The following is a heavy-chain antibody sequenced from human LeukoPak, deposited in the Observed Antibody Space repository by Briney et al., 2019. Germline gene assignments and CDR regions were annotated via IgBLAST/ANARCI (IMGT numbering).Heavy chain of an antibody. V-gene: IGHV3-21*01. D-gene: IGHD5-24*01. J-gene: IGHJ4*02. Sequence: SGGSLRLSCAASGFTFSSYRMNWVRQAPGKGQEWVSLISSNSSHTYNADSVKGRFTISRDNAKNSLYLKMNSLRVEDTAVYYCARTRDGYNFGPFDCWGQGTLVTVSS. CDR1: GFTFSSYR. CDR2: ISSNSSHT. CDR3: ARTRDGYNFGPFDC.